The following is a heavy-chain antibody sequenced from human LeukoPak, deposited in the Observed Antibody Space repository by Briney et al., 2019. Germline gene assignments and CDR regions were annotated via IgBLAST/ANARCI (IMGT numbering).Heavy chain of an antibody. D-gene: IGHD3-10*01. CDR3: ARHVRAGGSGAQFDY. J-gene: IGHJ4*02. CDR1: GYTFTGYY. CDR2: INPNSGGT. Sequence: GASVKVSCKASGYTFTGYYMHWVRQAPGQGLEWMGWINPNSGGTNYAQKFQGRVTMTRDKSVSTAYLQWNSLKASDTAMYYCARHVRAGGSGAQFDYWGQGTLVTVSS. V-gene: IGHV1-2*02.